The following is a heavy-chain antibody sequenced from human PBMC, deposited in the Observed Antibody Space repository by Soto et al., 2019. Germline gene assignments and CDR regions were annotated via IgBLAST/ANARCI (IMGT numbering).Heavy chain of an antibody. Sequence: EVQLVESGGGLVQPGGSLRLSCAASGFTVSSNYMSWVRQAPGKGLEWVSVIYSGGSTYYADSVKGRFTISRHNSKNTLYLQMNSLRAEDTAVYYCARSIEETGNVYELRPVDYYYYYYMDVWGKGTTVTVSS. CDR1: GFTVSSNY. CDR3: ARSIEETGNVYELRPVDYYYYYYMDV. J-gene: IGHJ6*03. D-gene: IGHD1-1*01. CDR2: IYSGGST. V-gene: IGHV3-53*04.